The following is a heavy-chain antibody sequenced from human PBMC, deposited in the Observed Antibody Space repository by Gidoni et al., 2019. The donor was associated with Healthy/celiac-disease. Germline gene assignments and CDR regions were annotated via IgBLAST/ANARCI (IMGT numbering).Heavy chain of an antibody. V-gene: IGHV1-8*01. CDR3: ARTFPDYGDDDFDY. D-gene: IGHD4-17*01. Sequence: QVQLVQSGAAVKKPEASVTVSCKASGYTFTSYDINWVRHATGQGLEWMGWMNPNSGNTGYAQKFQGRVTMTRNTSISTAYMELSSLRSEDTAVYYCARTFPDYGDDDFDYWGQGTLVTVSS. CDR1: GYTFTSYD. CDR2: MNPNSGNT. J-gene: IGHJ4*02.